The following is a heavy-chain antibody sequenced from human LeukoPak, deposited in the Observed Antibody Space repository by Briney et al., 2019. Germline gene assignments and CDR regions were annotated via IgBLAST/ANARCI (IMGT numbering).Heavy chain of an antibody. CDR1: GGSISSSSYY. CDR3: AKIVAVPAASHNWFDP. Sequence: SETLSLTCTVSGGSISSSSYYWGWIRQPPGKGLEWIGSIYYSGSTYYNPSLRSRVTISVDTSKNQFSVKLSSVTAADTAVYYCAKIVAVPAASHNWFDPWDQGTLVTVSS. D-gene: IGHD2-2*01. V-gene: IGHV4-39*07. J-gene: IGHJ5*02. CDR2: IYYSGST.